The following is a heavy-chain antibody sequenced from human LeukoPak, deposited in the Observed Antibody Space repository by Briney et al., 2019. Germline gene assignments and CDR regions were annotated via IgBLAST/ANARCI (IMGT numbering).Heavy chain of an antibody. CDR3: ARVDYYDSSGYRRAFDI. Sequence: ASVKVSCKASGYTFTGYYMHWVRQAPGQGLEWMGWLSAYNGNTNYAQKLQGRVTMTTDTSTSTAYMELRSLRSDDTAVYYCARVDYYDSSGYRRAFDIWGQGTMVTVSS. CDR2: LSAYNGNT. CDR1: GYTFTGYY. V-gene: IGHV1-18*04. J-gene: IGHJ3*02. D-gene: IGHD3-22*01.